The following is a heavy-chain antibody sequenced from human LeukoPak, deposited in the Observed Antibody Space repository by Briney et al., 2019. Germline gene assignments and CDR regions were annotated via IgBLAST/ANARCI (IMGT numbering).Heavy chain of an antibody. V-gene: IGHV4-4*02. CDR3: ARENDSGYSLNY. Sequence: PSGTLSLTCEVSGVSISSGNWWSWVRQPPGKGLEWIGQIYHSGSNNYNPPLKSRVTISVDKSKNHFSLRLSSVTAADTAVYYCARENDSGYSLNYWGQGTLVTVSS. CDR2: IYHSGSN. D-gene: IGHD3-22*01. CDR1: GVSISSGNW. J-gene: IGHJ4*02.